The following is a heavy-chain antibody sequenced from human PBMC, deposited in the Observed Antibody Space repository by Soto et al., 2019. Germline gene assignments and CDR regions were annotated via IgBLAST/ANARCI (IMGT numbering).Heavy chain of an antibody. CDR1: GGSISSYY. V-gene: IGHV4-59*01. J-gene: IGHJ4*02. Sequence: SETLSLTCTVSGGSISSYYWSWIRQPPGKGLEWIGYIYYSGSTNYNPSLKSRVTISVDTSKNQFSLKLSSVTAADTAVYYCARVYSGSYYFRFDYWGQGTLVTVSS. D-gene: IGHD1-26*01. CDR2: IYYSGST. CDR3: ARVYSGSYYFRFDY.